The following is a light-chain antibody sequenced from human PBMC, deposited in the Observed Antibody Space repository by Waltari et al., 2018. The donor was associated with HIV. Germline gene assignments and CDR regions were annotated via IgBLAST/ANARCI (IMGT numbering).Light chain of an antibody. CDR1: ALPKQY. V-gene: IGLV3-25*03. CDR2: KDT. J-gene: IGLJ3*02. Sequence: SYELTQPPSVSVSPGQTASITCSGNALPKQYAYWYQQKPGRAPLVIIYKDTERPSGIPERFSGSSSGTIVTLTISGVQAEDEADYYCQSVDSDSSYWVFGGGTKVTVL. CDR3: QSVDSDSSYWV.